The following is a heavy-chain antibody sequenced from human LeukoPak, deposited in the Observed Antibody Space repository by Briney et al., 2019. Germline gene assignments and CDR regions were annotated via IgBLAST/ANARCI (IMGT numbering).Heavy chain of an antibody. Sequence: GGSLRLSCAASGFTFSSYGMHWVRQAPGKGLEWVAFIRYDGSNKYYADSVKGRFTISRDNSKNTLYLQMNSLRAEDTAVYYCANDFYDSSGYSSPTDYWGQGTLVTVSS. CDR2: IRYDGSNK. CDR1: GFTFSSYG. CDR3: ANDFYDSSGYSSPTDY. J-gene: IGHJ4*02. V-gene: IGHV3-30*02. D-gene: IGHD3-22*01.